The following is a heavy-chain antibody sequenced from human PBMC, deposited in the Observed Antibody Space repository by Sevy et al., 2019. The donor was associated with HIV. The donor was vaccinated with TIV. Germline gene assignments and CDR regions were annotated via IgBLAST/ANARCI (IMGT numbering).Heavy chain of an antibody. D-gene: IGHD2-2*01. Sequence: SETLSLTCAVHDGSFSGYYWNWIRQLPGKGLEWIGEINESGITYYNPSLKSRVTISVDTSKKQFSLKLNSVTAVDSAVYFCARSPPVVVVPGAPSWFDPWGQGTWSPSPQ. CDR2: INESGIT. J-gene: IGHJ5*02. CDR1: DGSFSGYY. CDR3: ARSPPVVVVPGAPSWFDP. V-gene: IGHV4-34*01.